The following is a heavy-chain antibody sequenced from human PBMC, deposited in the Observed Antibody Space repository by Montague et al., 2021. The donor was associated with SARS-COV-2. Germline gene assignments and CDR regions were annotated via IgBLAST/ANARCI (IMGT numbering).Heavy chain of an antibody. Sequence: SETLSLTCAVYGGSFSDYYWSWIRQPPGKGLEWIGEINHSGSTNYNPSLKSRVTMSVDRSKNQVSLELYSVTAADTALYYCVRAGGFHNRPPVWGQGALVIVSS. CDR1: GGSFSDYY. J-gene: IGHJ4*02. D-gene: IGHD4-23*01. CDR2: INHSGST. CDR3: VRAGGFHNRPPV. V-gene: IGHV4-34*01.